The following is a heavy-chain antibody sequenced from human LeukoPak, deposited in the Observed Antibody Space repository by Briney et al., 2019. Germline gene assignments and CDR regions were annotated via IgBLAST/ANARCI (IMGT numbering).Heavy chain of an antibody. Sequence: GGSLRLSCAASGFTFNNYWMNWVRQAPAKGLEWVAIIKQDGSEQYYVDSVKGRFTISRDNAKNSLYLQMSSLRAEDTAVYYCARHHFSTPPSATVTVGVDVWGKGTTVTVSS. D-gene: IGHD4-17*01. CDR3: ARHHFSTPPSATVTVGVDV. CDR2: IKQDGSEQ. V-gene: IGHV3-7*03. J-gene: IGHJ6*04. CDR1: GFTFNNYW.